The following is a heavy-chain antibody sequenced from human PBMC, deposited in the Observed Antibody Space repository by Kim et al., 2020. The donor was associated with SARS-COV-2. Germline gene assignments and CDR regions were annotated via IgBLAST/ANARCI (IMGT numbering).Heavy chain of an antibody. J-gene: IGHJ4*02. CDR3: AREPHFDILTGPDY. Sequence: GGSLRLSCAASGFTFSSYSMNWVRQAPGKGLEWVSYISSSSSTIYYADSVKGRFTISRDNAKNSLYLQMNSLRDEDTAVYYCAREPHFDILTGPDYWGQGTLVTVSS. V-gene: IGHV3-48*02. D-gene: IGHD3-9*01. CDR2: ISSSSSTI. CDR1: GFTFSSYS.